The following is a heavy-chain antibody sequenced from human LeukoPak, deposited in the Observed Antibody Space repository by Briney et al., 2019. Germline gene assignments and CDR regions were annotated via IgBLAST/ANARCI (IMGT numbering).Heavy chain of an antibody. J-gene: IGHJ4*02. D-gene: IGHD1-26*01. CDR2: IYSSGST. CDR1: GDSFSSYY. Sequence: SETLSLTCTVSGDSFSSYYWIWIRQPPGQGLELIGYIYSSGSTNYNPSLKSRVTISVDTSKNQFSLRLSSVTAADTAVYYCARLGVGTRQVVDYWGQGTLVTVSP. V-gene: IGHV4-59*01. CDR3: ARLGVGTRQVVDY.